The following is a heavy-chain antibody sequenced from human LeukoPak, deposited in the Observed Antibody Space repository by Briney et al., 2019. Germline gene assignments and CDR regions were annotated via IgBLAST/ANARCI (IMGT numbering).Heavy chain of an antibody. CDR1: GYTFTSYD. Sequence: VASVKVSCKASGYTFTSYDINWVRQATGQGLEWMGWMNPNSGNIGYAQKFQGRVTITRNTSISTAYMELSSLRSEDTAVYYCARERRLAAAGKRNWFDPWGQGTLVTVSS. D-gene: IGHD6-13*01. CDR2: MNPNSGNI. V-gene: IGHV1-8*03. CDR3: ARERRLAAAGKRNWFDP. J-gene: IGHJ5*02.